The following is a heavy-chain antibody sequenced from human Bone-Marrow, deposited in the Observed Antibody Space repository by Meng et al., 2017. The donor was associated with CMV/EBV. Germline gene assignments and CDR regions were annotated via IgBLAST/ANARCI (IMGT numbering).Heavy chain of an antibody. Sequence: ASVKVSCKASGYTFTSYYMHWVRQAPGQGLEWMGIINPSGGSTSYAQKFQGRVTMTRDTSTSTVYMELSSLRSEDTAVYYCARGSAVRGVIVYYYGMDVWGQGTTVTVYS. CDR1: GYTFTSYY. V-gene: IGHV1-46*01. CDR3: ARGSAVRGVIVYYYGMDV. J-gene: IGHJ6*01. D-gene: IGHD3-10*01. CDR2: INPSGGST.